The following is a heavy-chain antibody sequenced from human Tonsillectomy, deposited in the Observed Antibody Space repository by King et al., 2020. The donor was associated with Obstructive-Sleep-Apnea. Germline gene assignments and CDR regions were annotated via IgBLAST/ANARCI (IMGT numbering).Heavy chain of an antibody. Sequence: QLQESGPGLVKPSETLSLTCTVSGGSISISTSYWGWIRQPPGRGLEWIGTISYSGSTYYNPSLKSRVTISIDTSENQFSLKLSSVTAADTAVYYCAREHRIQLGLPIDSWGQGTLVTVSS. CDR2: ISYSGST. CDR1: GGSISISTSY. D-gene: IGHD5-18*01. V-gene: IGHV4-39*07. J-gene: IGHJ4*02. CDR3: AREHRIQLGLPIDS.